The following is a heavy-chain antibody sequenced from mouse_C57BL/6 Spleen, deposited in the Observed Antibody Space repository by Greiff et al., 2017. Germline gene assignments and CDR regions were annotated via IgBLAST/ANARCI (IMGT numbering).Heavy chain of an antibody. CDR3: TTSYYGSTFYFDY. CDR1: GFNIKDDY. V-gene: IGHV14-4*01. CDR2: IDPENGDT. J-gene: IGHJ2*01. D-gene: IGHD1-1*01. Sequence: VQLKQSGAELVRPGASVKLSCTASGFNIKDDYMNWVKQRPEQGLEWIGWIDPENGDTEYASKFQGKATITADTSSNTAYLQLSSLTSEYTAVYYCTTSYYGSTFYFDYWGQGTTLTVSS.